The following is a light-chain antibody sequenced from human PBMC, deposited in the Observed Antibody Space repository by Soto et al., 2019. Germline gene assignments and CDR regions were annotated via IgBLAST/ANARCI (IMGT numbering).Light chain of an antibody. Sequence: DIQMTQSPSSLSASVGDRVTITCLASQSISSYLNWYQQKPGKAPKLLIYAASSLQSGVPSRFSGSGSGTDFTLTIRSLQPEDFATYYCQQSYSTPYTFGQGTK. CDR1: QSISSY. J-gene: IGKJ2*01. CDR2: AAS. V-gene: IGKV1-39*01. CDR3: QQSYSTPYT.